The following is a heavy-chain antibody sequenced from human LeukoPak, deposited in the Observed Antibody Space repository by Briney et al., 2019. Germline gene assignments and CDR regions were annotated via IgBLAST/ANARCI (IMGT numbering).Heavy chain of an antibody. CDR3: AKGRITMIVVVIFDY. J-gene: IGHJ4*02. V-gene: IGHV3-23*01. CDR1: GFTFSSYA. CDR2: ISGSGGST. D-gene: IGHD3-22*01. Sequence: GGSLRLSCAASGFTFSSYAMSWVRQAPGKGLEWVSAISGSGGSTYYADSVKGRFTISRDNSKNTLYLQMNSLRAEGTAVYCCAKGRITMIVVVIFDYWGQGTLVTVSS.